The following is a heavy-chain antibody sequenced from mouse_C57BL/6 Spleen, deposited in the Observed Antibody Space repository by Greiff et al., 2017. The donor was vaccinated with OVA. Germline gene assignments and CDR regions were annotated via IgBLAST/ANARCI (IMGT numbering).Heavy chain of an antibody. D-gene: IGHD1-1*02. CDR1: GYTFTDYA. Sequence: QVQLQQSGPELVRPGVSVKISCKGSGYTFTDYAMHWVKQSHAKSLEWIGVISTYYGDASYNQKFKDTATMTVDKSSSTAYMELARLTSEDSAVYYCAKMFLWGWFAYWGQGTLVTVSA. CDR3: AKMFLWGWFAY. V-gene: IGHV1-67*01. CDR2: ISTYYGDA. J-gene: IGHJ3*01.